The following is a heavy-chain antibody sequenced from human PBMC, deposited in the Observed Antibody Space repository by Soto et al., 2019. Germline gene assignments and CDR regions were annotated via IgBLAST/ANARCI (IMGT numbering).Heavy chain of an antibody. D-gene: IGHD6-19*01. V-gene: IGHV3-30*18. J-gene: IGHJ4*02. Sequence: LVESGGGVVQPGGSLRLSCAASAFTFRSYGMHWVRQAPGKGLEWVAVITYDGSNKYYADSVKGRFTISRDNSKNTLSLHLNTLKPEDTAVYHCAKDRVGGTFYTPLGFWGQGTLVTVSS. CDR3: AKDRVGGTFYTPLGF. CDR2: ITYDGSNK. CDR1: AFTFRSYG.